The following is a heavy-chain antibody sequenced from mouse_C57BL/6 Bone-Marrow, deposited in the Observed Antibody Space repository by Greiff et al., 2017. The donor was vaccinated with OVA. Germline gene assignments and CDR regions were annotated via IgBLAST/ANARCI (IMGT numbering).Heavy chain of an antibody. CDR1: GYAFTNYL. V-gene: IGHV1-54*01. Sequence: QVQLQQSGAELVRPGTSVKVSCKASGYAFTNYLIEWVKQRPGQGLEWIGVINPGSGGTNYNEKFKGKATLTADKSSSTAYMQLSSLTSEDSAVYFCARGDYYGSRGFAYWGQGTLVTVSA. CDR3: ARGDYYGSRGFAY. D-gene: IGHD1-1*01. J-gene: IGHJ3*01. CDR2: INPGSGGT.